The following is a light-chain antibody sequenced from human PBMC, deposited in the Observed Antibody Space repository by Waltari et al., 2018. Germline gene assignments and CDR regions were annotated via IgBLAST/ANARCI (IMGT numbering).Light chain of an antibody. J-gene: IGLJ3*02. V-gene: IGLV2-8*01. CDR1: SSDVGAYNY. Sequence: QSALTQPPTASGSPGQSVTISCTGTSSDVGAYNYLSWYQQHPGKSPKLMVYEVSKRPSGFPDRFSGSKSGNSASLTVSGLQAEDEADYYCSSYAGSNNFKVFGGGTKLTVL. CDR3: SSYAGSNNFKV. CDR2: EVS.